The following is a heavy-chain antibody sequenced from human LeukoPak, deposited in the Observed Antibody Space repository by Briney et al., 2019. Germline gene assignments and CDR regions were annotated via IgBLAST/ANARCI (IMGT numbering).Heavy chain of an antibody. D-gene: IGHD4-11*01. CDR2: INPNSGGT. Sequence: ASVKVSCKASGYSFTKYVVNWVRQAPGQGLEWMGWINPNSGGTNYAQKFQGRVTMTRDTSISTAYMELSRLRSDDTAVYYCARGGLPIYYYYRDVWGKGTTVTVSS. V-gene: IGHV1-2*02. J-gene: IGHJ6*03. CDR1: GYSFTKYV. CDR3: ARGGLPIYYYYRDV.